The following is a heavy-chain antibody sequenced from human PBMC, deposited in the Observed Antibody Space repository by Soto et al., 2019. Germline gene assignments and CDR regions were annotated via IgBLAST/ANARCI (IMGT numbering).Heavy chain of an antibody. Sequence: SETLSLTCTVSGGSISSYYWNWIRQSPSRGLEWLGRTYYRSKWYNDYAVSVKSRITINPDTSKNQFSLQLNSVTPEDTAVYYCARAEQLVRYYYYYYMDVWGKGTTVTVSS. CDR2: TYYRSKWYN. V-gene: IGHV6-1*01. CDR1: GGSISSYY. D-gene: IGHD6-6*01. J-gene: IGHJ6*03. CDR3: ARAEQLVRYYYYYYMDV.